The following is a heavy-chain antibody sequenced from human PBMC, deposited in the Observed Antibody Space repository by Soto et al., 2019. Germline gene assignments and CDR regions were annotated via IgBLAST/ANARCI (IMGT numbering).Heavy chain of an antibody. D-gene: IGHD6-13*01. CDR1: GFAFRSCA. CDR2: ISHDGIRK. CDR3: VRDHTGTWSFDY. J-gene: IGHJ4*02. Sequence: PGGSLRLSCEASGFAFRSCAMHWVRQAPGRGLEWVAFISHDGIRKYYADSVKGRFIISRDDSKTTSFLQLNSLTAEDTALYYCVRDHTGTWSFDYWGQGALVTV. V-gene: IGHV3-30*03.